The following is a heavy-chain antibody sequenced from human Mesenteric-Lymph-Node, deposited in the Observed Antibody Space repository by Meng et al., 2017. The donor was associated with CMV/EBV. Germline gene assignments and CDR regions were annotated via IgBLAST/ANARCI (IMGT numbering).Heavy chain of an antibody. V-gene: IGHV3-30*04. J-gene: IGHJ6*02. CDR3: ARARGINSWGYYYGMDV. CDR2: ISYDESNR. Sequence: FTCSTYAVNWVRQAPGMGLEWVAIISYDESNRYYADSVKGRFTISRDNSKNTLYLEMNSLRVEDTAMYYCARARGINSWGYYYGMDVWGQGTTVTVSS. CDR1: FTCSTYA. D-gene: IGHD6-13*01.